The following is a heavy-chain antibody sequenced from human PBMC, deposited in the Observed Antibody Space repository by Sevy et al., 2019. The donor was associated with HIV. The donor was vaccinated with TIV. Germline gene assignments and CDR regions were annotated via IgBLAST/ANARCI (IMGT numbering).Heavy chain of an antibody. Sequence: SETLSLTCTVSGGSLSDYYWNWIRQSPGKGLEWIGYIDYSGNTNFNPSLKSRVAMSVDKSKNQFSLKLASVTAADTAIYYCATTVVSWQLLFHFWGQGTMVTVSS. J-gene: IGHJ3*01. V-gene: IGHV4-59*03. CDR3: ATTVVSWQLLFHF. D-gene: IGHD2-15*01. CDR2: IDYSGNT. CDR1: GGSLSDYY.